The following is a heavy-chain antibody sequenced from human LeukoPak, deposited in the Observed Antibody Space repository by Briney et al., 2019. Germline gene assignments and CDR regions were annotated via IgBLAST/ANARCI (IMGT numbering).Heavy chain of an antibody. CDR3: ARDGGYSGFDADC. V-gene: IGHV3-48*01. D-gene: IGHD5-12*01. J-gene: IGHJ4*02. Sequence: SMNSAMYYAGSVRGRFTISRENDKNSLFLQMNSLRAEDTAVYYCARDGGYSGFDADCWGQGTLVTVSS. CDR2: SMNSAM.